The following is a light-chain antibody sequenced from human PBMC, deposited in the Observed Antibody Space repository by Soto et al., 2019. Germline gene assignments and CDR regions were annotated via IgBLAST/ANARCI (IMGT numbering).Light chain of an antibody. Sequence: QSALTQPASVSGPPGQSLTISCTGTSSDVGLYDYVSWYQQHPGKAPQLMIYAVSNRPSGVSNRFSASKSGNTASLFISGLQAEDEADYYCSSYTSDSSYVFGSGTKVTVL. CDR1: SSDVGLYDY. J-gene: IGLJ1*01. CDR3: SSYTSDSSYV. V-gene: IGLV2-14*01. CDR2: AVS.